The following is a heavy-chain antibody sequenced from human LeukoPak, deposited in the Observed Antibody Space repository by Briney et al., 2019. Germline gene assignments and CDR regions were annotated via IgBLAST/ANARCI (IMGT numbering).Heavy chain of an antibody. V-gene: IGHV3-15*01. CDR1: GFTFSKAW. J-gene: IGHJ4*02. Sequence: MTGGSLRLSCVVSGFTFSKAWMIWVRQAPGKGLEWVGRIKSNTDGGTTEYAAPVKGRFTISRDDSKNTLYLQMNRLKTEDTAIYYCTTSRFYWGQGTLVTASS. CDR2: IKSNTDGGTT. D-gene: IGHD5-24*01. CDR3: TTSRFY.